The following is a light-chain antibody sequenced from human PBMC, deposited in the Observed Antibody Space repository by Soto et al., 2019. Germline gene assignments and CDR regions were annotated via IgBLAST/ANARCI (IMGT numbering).Light chain of an antibody. Sequence: NFMLTQPHSVSESPGKTVIISCTRSSGSIANNYVQWYQLRPDSAPITVIYGDSQRPSGVPDRFSGSIDRSSNSASLTISRLQTEDEADYYRQSYYGSNQVFGGGTKLTVL. CDR3: QSYYGSNQV. J-gene: IGLJ2*01. CDR1: SGSIANNY. V-gene: IGLV6-57*03. CDR2: GDS.